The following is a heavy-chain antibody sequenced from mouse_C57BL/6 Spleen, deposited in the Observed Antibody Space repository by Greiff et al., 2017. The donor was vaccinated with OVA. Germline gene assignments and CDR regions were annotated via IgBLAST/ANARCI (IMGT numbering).Heavy chain of an antibody. V-gene: IGHV1-80*01. CDR3: ARSGYYGSSFYWYFDV. J-gene: IGHJ1*03. D-gene: IGHD1-1*01. Sequence: VKLQESGAELVKPGASVKISCKASGYAFSSYWMNWVKQRPGKGLEWIGQIYPGDGDTNYNGKFKGKATLTADKSSSTAYMQLSSLTSEDSAVYFCARSGYYGSSFYWYFDVWGTGTTVTVSS. CDR1: GYAFSSYW. CDR2: IYPGDGDT.